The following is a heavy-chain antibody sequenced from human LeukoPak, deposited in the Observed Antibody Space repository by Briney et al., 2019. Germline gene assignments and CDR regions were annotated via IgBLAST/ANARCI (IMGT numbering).Heavy chain of an antibody. Sequence: GGSLRLSCAASGFTFDDYAMHWVRQAPGKGLEWVSGISWNSGSIYADSVKGRFTISRDNAKNSLYLQMNSLRAEDTALYYCAKDISDTVARGYFDLWGRGTLVTVSS. CDR1: GFTFDDYA. CDR2: ISWNSGSI. V-gene: IGHV3-9*01. D-gene: IGHD5-12*01. CDR3: AKDISDTVARGYFDL. J-gene: IGHJ2*01.